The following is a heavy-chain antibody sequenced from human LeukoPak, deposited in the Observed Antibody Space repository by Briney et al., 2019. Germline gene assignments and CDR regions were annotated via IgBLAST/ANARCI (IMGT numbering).Heavy chain of an antibody. CDR1: GGSINNYY. Sequence: SETLSHTCTVSGGSINNYYWSWIRQPPGKGLEWIAYIYYSGITNYNPSLKSRITISVDTSKNQFSLRLSSVTAADTALYYCARHPTAAAGTYFDYWGQGILVTVSS. CDR2: IYYSGIT. J-gene: IGHJ4*02. D-gene: IGHD6-13*01. CDR3: ARHPTAAAGTYFDY. V-gene: IGHV4-59*08.